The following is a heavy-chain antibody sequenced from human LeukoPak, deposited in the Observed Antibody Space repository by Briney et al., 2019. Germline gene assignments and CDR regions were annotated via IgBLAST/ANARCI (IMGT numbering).Heavy chain of an antibody. J-gene: IGHJ5*02. CDR2: IYYSGTT. CDR1: GGLLSISTYY. V-gene: IGHV4-39*07. D-gene: IGHD4-23*01. Sequence: SETLSLTCTVSGGLLSISTYYWGWVRQPPGTGLEWVGSIYYSGTTHYNPSLKRRVTISVDTSKNQFSRKLISVTGADTGVYYCARDRLQLQSWGQGTLVTVSS. CDR3: ARDRLQLQS.